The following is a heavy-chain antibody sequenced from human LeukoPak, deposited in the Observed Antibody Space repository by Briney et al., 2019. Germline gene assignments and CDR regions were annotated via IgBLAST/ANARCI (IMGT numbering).Heavy chain of an antibody. CDR3: ASERELMVYAAALDY. D-gene: IGHD2-8*01. V-gene: IGHV1-2*02. J-gene: IGHJ4*02. CDR1: GYTFTGYY. CDR2: INPNSGGT. Sequence: GASVKVSCKASGYTFTGYYMHWVRQAPGQGLEWMGWINPNSGGTNYAQKFQGRVTMTRDTSISTAYMELSRLRSDDTAVYYCASERELMVYAAALDYWGQGTLVTVSS.